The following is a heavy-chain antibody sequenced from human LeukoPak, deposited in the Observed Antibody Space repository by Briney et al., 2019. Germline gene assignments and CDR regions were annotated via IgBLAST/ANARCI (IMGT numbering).Heavy chain of an antibody. Sequence: PSETLSLTCTVSGGSISSSSYYWGWIRQPPGKGLEWIGSIYYSGSTYYNPSLKSRVTISVDTSKNQFSLKLSSVTAADTAVYYCARHKVGVTTLDYWGQGTLVTVSS. CDR3: ARHKVGVTTLDY. CDR2: IYYSGST. J-gene: IGHJ4*02. V-gene: IGHV4-39*01. D-gene: IGHD3-3*01. CDR1: GGSISSSSYY.